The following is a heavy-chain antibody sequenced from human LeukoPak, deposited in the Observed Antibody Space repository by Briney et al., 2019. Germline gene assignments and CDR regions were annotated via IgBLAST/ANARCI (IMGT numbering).Heavy chain of an antibody. D-gene: IGHD5-18*01. Sequence: PSETLSLTCAVSGGSISSGGYSWSWIRQPPGKGLGWIGYIYHSGSTYYNPSLKSRVTISVDRSKNQFSLKLSSVTAADTAVYYCARVRRTPLGAMVTRAGAFDIWGQGTMVTVSS. J-gene: IGHJ3*02. CDR3: ARVRRTPLGAMVTRAGAFDI. CDR2: IYHSGST. CDR1: GGSISSGGYS. V-gene: IGHV4-30-2*01.